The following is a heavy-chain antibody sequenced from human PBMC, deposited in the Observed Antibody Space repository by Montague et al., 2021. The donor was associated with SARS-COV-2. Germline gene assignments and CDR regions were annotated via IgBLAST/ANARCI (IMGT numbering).Heavy chain of an antibody. D-gene: IGHD6-13*01. V-gene: IGHV6-1*01. CDR2: TYHRSKWYN. CDR3: ASGRMVPYSSSWTTLYYYYGMDV. Sequence: CAISGDSVSSNSAAWNWNRQSLSRGLEWLGRTYHRSKWYNDYAVSVKSRITINPDTSKNQFSLQLNSVTPEDTAVYYCASGRMVPYSSSWTTLYYYYGMDVWGQGTTVTVSS. CDR1: GDSVSSNSAA. J-gene: IGHJ6*02.